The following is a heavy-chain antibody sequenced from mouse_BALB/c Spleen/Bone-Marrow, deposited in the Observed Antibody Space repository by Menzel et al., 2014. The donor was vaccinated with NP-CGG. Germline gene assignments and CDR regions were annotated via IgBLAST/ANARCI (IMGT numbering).Heavy chain of an antibody. D-gene: IGHD2-4*01. CDR2: TNSGGTYI. Sequence: EVQGVESGGGLVKPGGSLKLSCAASGFTFSTYAMSWVRQTPEKRLEWVATTNSGGTYIYYADSVKGRFTISRDNAKNTLYLQMSSLRSEDTAMFYCARPRMITTYFDVWGAGTTVTVSS. CDR3: ARPRMITTYFDV. CDR1: GFTFSTYA. V-gene: IGHV5-9-3*01. J-gene: IGHJ1*01.